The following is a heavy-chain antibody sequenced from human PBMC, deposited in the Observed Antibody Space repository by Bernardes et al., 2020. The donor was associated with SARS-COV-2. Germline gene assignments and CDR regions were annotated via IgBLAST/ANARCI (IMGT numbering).Heavy chain of an antibody. D-gene: IGHD2-15*01. J-gene: IGHJ5*02. CDR2: IYPGDSDT. Sequence: GAYLKTSRNGPGYSLTRYWIGWVRQMPGKGLEWVGIIYPGDSDTRYSPSFQGQVTISADKSISTAYLQWSSLKASDTAMYYCARTGGEYNWFDPWGQGTLVTVSS. CDR1: GYSLTRYW. CDR3: ARTGGEYNWFDP. V-gene: IGHV5-51*01.